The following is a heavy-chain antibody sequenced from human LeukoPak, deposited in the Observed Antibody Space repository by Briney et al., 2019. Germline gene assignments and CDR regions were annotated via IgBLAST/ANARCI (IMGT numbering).Heavy chain of an antibody. CDR1: GSTFSSHT. D-gene: IGHD2-2*01. CDR2: ISSTSSVI. V-gene: IGHV3-48*04. J-gene: IGHJ4*02. CDR3: ARNLPAADY. Sequence: GGSLRLSCAASGSTFSSHTMDWVRQAPGKGLEWVSYISSTSSVIYYADSVKGRFTISRDNAKSSLYLQMNSLRAEDTAVYYCARNLPAADYWGQGTLVTVSS.